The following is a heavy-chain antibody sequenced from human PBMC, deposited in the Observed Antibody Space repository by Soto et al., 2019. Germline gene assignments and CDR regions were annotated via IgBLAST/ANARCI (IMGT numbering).Heavy chain of an antibody. V-gene: IGHV1-69*06. J-gene: IGHJ4*02. CDR3: ARDGGIAGFYYFDY. CDR2: IIPMSGTA. D-gene: IGHD6-13*01. Sequence: GASVKVSCKTSGGTFSSYAINGLRQASGQGLEWMGGIIPMSGTARSAQKFQGRVTIIADKSTRTVYMELSSLRSEDTAVYYCARDGGIAGFYYFDYWGQGTQVTVSS. CDR1: GGTFSSYA.